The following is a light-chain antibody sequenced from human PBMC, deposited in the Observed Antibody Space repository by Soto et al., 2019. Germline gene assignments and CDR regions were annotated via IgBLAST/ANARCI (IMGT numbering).Light chain of an antibody. V-gene: IGLV6-57*01. CDR1: SGSVASNH. Sequence: NLMLTQPHSMSGSPGKTVTISCTRSSGSVASNHVQWYQQRPGSSPTTVIFEDNQRPSGVPDRFSGSIDTSSNSASLSISGLKTEDEADYYCQSYDGSNWVFGGGTKLTVL. CDR2: EDN. J-gene: IGLJ3*02. CDR3: QSYDGSNWV.